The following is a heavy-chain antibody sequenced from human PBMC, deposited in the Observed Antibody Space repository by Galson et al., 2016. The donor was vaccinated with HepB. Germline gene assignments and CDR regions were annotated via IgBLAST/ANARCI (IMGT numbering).Heavy chain of an antibody. CDR2: IYDSGIT. J-gene: IGHJ4*02. Sequence: SETLSLTCAVSGSSIGSNNWWSWVRQPPGKGLEWIGEIYDSGITNYNPSLKSRVTISVDKSKNQFSLNLNSVAAADPAVYYCAGRVPHCSSTSCLLDFWGQGTLVTVSA. CDR3: AGRVPHCSSTSCLLDF. D-gene: IGHD2-2*01. V-gene: IGHV4-4*02. CDR1: GSSIGSNNW.